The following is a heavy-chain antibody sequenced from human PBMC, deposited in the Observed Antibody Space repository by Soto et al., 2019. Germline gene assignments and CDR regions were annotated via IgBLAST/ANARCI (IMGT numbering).Heavy chain of an antibody. CDR2: IYYSGST. CDR1: GGSISSGDYY. J-gene: IGHJ4*02. V-gene: IGHV4-30-4*01. D-gene: IGHD5-18*01. Sequence: LSLTCTVSGGSISSGDYYSSWIRQPPGKGLEWIGYIYYSGSTYYNPSLKSRVTISVDTSKNQFSLKLSSVTAADTAVYYCATFNWDTAMGYFDYWGQGTLVTVSS. CDR3: ATFNWDTAMGYFDY.